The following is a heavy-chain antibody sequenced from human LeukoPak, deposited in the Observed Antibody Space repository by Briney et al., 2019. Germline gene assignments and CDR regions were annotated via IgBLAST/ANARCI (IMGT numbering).Heavy chain of an antibody. Sequence: GRSLRLSCAASGFTFSSYAMHWVRQAPGKGLEWVAVISYDGSNKYYADSVKGRFTISRDNSKNTLYLQMNSLRAEDTAVYYCARDLRPDGSGSEHDYWGQGTLVTVS. CDR3: ARDLRPDGSGSEHDY. V-gene: IGHV3-30-3*01. CDR2: ISYDGSNK. D-gene: IGHD3-10*01. J-gene: IGHJ4*02. CDR1: GFTFSSYA.